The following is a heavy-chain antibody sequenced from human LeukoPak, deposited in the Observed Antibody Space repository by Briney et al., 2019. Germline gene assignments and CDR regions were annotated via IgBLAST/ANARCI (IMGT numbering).Heavy chain of an antibody. J-gene: IGHJ4*02. D-gene: IGHD2-21*02. CDR2: ISGSGGST. CDR1: GFTFSSYA. V-gene: IGHV3-23*01. CDR3: AKAYGGNSVWYYFDY. Sequence: GGSLRLSCVASGFTFSSYAMSWVRQAPGKGLEWVSAISGSGGSTYYADSVKGRFTISRDNSKNTLYLQMNSLRAEDTAVYYCAKAYGGNSVWYYFDYWGQGTLVTVSS.